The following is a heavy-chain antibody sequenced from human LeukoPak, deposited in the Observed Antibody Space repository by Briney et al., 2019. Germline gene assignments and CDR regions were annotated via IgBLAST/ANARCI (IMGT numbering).Heavy chain of an antibody. CDR2: IRYDGSNK. CDR1: GFTFSSYG. D-gene: IGHD2-15*01. V-gene: IGHV3-30*02. J-gene: IGHJ6*03. CDR3: AKDLQAGGRDYYYMDA. Sequence: GGSLRLSCAASGFTFSSYGMHWVRQAPGKGLEWVAFIRYDGSNKYYADSVKGRFTISRDNSKNTLYLQMNSLRAEDTAVYYCAKDLQAGGRDYYYMDAWGKGTTVTVSS.